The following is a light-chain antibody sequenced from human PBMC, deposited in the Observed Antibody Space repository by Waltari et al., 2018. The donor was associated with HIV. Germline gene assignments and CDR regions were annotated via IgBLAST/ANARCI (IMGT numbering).Light chain of an antibody. J-gene: IGKJ1*01. V-gene: IGKV2-28*01. CDR1: QSLLHSNGNNY. CDR2: LAS. CDR3: MQGRQTPWT. Sequence: DIVMTQSPLSLPVTPGEPASIPCRSCQSLLHSNGNNYLDCYLQRSGQSPQLLIYLASNRAAGVPDSFSGSGSGTNFTLKIGRLAAEDVGVYYCMQGRQTPWTFGQGTKVEIK.